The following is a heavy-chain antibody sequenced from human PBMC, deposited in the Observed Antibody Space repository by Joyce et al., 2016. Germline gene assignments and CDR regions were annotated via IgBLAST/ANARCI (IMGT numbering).Heavy chain of an antibody. CDR1: GGSISSAHW. J-gene: IGHJ5*01. V-gene: IGHV4-4*02. Sequence: QVQLQESGPGLAKPSGTLSLTCAVSGGSISSAHWWSWVRQPPGKGLDWIGKIDLGGSTTYNPCLMSRVTISVDKSKNQLSLKMNSVTAANTAVYYCARNGAYSQDSWGQGTLVTVSS. CDR2: IDLGGST. D-gene: IGHD5-12*01. CDR3: ARNGAYSQDS.